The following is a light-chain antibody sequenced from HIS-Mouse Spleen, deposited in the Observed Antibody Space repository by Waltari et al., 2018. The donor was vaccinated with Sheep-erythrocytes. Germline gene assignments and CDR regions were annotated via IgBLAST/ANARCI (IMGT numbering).Light chain of an antibody. CDR2: LGS. CDR1: QSLLHSNGYNY. Sequence: DIVMTQSPLSLPVTPGEPASISFRSSQSLLHSNGYNYLDWYLQKPGQSPQVLIYLGSNRASGVPNRFSGSGSGTDFTLKISRVEAEDVGVYYCMQALQTPWTFGQGTKVEIK. CDR3: MQALQTPWT. V-gene: IGKV2-28*01. J-gene: IGKJ1*01.